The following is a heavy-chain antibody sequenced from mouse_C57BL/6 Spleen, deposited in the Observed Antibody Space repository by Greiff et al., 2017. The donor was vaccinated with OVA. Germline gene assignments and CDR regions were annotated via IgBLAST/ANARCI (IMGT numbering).Heavy chain of an antibody. CDR1: GYTFTDYN. V-gene: IGHV1-18*01. CDR2: INPNNGGT. Sequence: VQLQQSGPELVKPGASVKIPCKASGYTFTDYNMDWVKQSHGKSLEWIGDINPNNGGTIYNQKVKGKGPLTVDKSSSTVYMELRSLTSEDTAIYYCARSSCYSSYGKAMDYWGQGTSVTVSS. CDR3: ARSSCYSSYGKAMDY. D-gene: IGHD2-5*01. J-gene: IGHJ4*01.